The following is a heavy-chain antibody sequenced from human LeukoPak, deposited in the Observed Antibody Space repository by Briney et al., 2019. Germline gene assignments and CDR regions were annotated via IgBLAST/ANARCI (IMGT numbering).Heavy chain of an antibody. CDR2: IWYDGTNK. CDR3: AKAGGNSGYDNYYYMDV. J-gene: IGHJ6*03. CDR1: GFTFSTYG. Sequence: GRSLRLSCAASGFTFSTYGMGWVRQAPGEGLEWVALIWYDGTNKYYIDSVKGRFTISRDNSKNTLYLQMNSLRAEDTAVYYCAKAGGNSGYDNYYYMDVWGKGTTVTVSS. D-gene: IGHD5-12*01. V-gene: IGHV3-33*06.